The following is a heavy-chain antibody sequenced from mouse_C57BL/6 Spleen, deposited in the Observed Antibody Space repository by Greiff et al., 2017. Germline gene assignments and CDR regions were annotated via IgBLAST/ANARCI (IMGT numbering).Heavy chain of an antibody. CDR2: INPNNGGT. CDR3: ARSHPITTVVGRDY. V-gene: IGHV1-22*01. CDR1: GYTFTDYN. J-gene: IGHJ2*01. D-gene: IGHD1-1*01. Sequence: EVQLQQSGPELVKPGASVKMSCKASGYTFTDYNMHWVKQSHGKSLEWIGYINPNNGGTSYNQKFKGKATLTVNKSSSTAYMELRSLTSEDSAVYYCARSHPITTVVGRDYWGQGTTLTVSS.